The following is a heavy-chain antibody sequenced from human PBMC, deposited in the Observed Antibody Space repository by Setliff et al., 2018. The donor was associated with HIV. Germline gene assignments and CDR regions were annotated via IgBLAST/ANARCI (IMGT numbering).Heavy chain of an antibody. CDR2: INPNNGGT. D-gene: IGHD3-22*01. CDR3: ARDYYDSSGWYYYFDY. V-gene: IGHV1-2*02. J-gene: IGHJ4*02. CDR1: GYSFTNHY. Sequence: ASVKVSCKPSGYSFTNHYMHWVRQAPGQGLEWMGWINPNNGGTNYAQKFQGRVTMTRDTSISTAYLELSRLRSDDTAVYYCARDYYDSSGWYYYFDYWGQGTLVTVSS.